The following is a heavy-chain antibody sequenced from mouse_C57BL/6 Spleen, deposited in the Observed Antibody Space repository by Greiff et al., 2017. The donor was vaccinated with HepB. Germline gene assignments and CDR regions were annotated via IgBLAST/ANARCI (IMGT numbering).Heavy chain of an antibody. Sequence: LVESGAELVRPGASVTLSCKASGYTFTDYEMHWVKQTPVHGLDWIGAIDPETGGTAYNQKFKGKAILTADKSSSTAYMELRSLTSEDSAVYYCTRRREAMDYWGQGTSVTVSS. V-gene: IGHV1-15*01. CDR3: TRRREAMDY. CDR2: IDPETGGT. CDR1: GYTFTDYE. J-gene: IGHJ4*01.